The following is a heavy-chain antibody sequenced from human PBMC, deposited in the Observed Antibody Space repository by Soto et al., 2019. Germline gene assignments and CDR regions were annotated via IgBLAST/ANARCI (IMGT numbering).Heavy chain of an antibody. CDR3: AKDSDSGHFDY. CDR2: ISYDGINK. V-gene: IGHV3-30*18. CDR1: GFTFSACG. J-gene: IGHJ4*02. D-gene: IGHD6-19*01. Sequence: QVQLVESGGGVVQPGRSLRLSCAASGFTFSACGMHWVRQAPGKGLEWVAVISYDGINKYYTDSMKGRFTISRDNSKNMLYLQMNSLRPEDTAVYYCAKDSDSGHFDYWGQGTLVTVSS.